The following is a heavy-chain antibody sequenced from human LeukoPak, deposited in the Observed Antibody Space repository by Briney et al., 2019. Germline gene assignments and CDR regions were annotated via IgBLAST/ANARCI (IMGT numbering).Heavy chain of an antibody. CDR2: ISSSSSTI. V-gene: IGHV3-48*04. J-gene: IGHJ6*02. Sequence: GGSLRLSCADSGFTFSSYSMNWVRQAPGKGLEWVSYISSSSSTIYYADSVKGRFTISRDNAKNSLYLQMNSLSAEDTAVYYCARMGRGGNSYYYYGMDVWGQGTTVTVSS. D-gene: IGHD4-23*01. CDR1: GFTFSSYS. CDR3: ARMGRGGNSYYYYGMDV.